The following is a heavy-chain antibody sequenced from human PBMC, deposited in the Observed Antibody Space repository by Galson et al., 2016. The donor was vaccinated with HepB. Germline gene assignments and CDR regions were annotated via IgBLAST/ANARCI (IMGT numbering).Heavy chain of an antibody. V-gene: IGHV3-74*01. CDR1: GFTFNTHW. CDR3: AKGGASRHGAFDG. D-gene: IGHD6-6*01. Sequence: SLRLSCAASGFTFNTHWMHWVRQDPGTGLVWVSKINGDGSSTDYADSVKGRFSISRDNAKNSVYLYMTSLRPEDSALYFCAKGGASRHGAFDGWGQGQWSPSPQ. J-gene: IGHJ3*01. CDR2: INGDGSST.